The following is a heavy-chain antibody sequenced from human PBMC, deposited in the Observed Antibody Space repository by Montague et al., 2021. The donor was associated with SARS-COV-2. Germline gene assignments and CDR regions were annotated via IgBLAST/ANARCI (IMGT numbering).Heavy chain of an antibody. CDR1: GGSLSGYY. J-gene: IGHJ6*02. Sequence: SETLSLTCAVYGGSLSGYYWSWTRQPPEKGLEWLGEINHSANTKXNPSLKSPVTISIDTSKNQFSLKMTSVTAADTATYYCASGIYPSGSYYNRYYYGLNIWGPGTTVIVSS. CDR3: ASGIYPSGSYYNRYYYGLNI. CDR2: INHSANT. V-gene: IGHV4-34*01. D-gene: IGHD3-10*01.